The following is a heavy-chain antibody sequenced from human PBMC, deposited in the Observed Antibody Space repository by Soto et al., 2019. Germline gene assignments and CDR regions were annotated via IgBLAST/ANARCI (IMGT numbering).Heavy chain of an antibody. D-gene: IGHD5-12*01. J-gene: IGHJ6*03. Sequence: EVQLVESGGGLVQPGGSLRLSCAASGFTFSSYWMHWVLQAPGKGLVWVSRINSDGSSTSYADSVKGRFTISRDNAKNTLYLHMNSLRAEDTAVYYCARDKGGYDSYYYYYMGVWGKGTTVTVSS. V-gene: IGHV3-74*01. CDR3: ARDKGGYDSYYYYYMGV. CDR1: GFTFSSYW. CDR2: INSDGSST.